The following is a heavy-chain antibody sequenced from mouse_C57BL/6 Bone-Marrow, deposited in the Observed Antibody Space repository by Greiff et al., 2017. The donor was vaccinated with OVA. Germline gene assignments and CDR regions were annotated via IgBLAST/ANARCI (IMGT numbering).Heavy chain of an antibody. J-gene: IGHJ4*01. CDR3: TREISPYDYDERGAMDY. Sequence: EVKLVESGAGLVKPGGSLKLSCAASGFTFSSYAMSWVRQTPEKRLEWVAYISSGGDYIYYADTVKGRFTISRDNARNTLYLQMSSLKSEDTAMYYCTREISPYDYDERGAMDYWGQGTSVTVSS. D-gene: IGHD2-4*01. CDR2: ISSGGDYI. CDR1: GFTFSSYA. V-gene: IGHV5-9-1*02.